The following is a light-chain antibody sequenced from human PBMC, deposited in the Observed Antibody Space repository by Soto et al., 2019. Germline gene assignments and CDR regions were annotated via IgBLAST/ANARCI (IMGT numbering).Light chain of an antibody. Sequence: EMVLTQSPGTLSLSPGERATLSCRASQSVSSSYLAWYQQKPGQAPRLLIYGAYSRATGIPDRFSGSGSGTDFTLTISRLEPEDFAVYYCQQYGSSLWTFGQGPKVEI. CDR2: GAY. J-gene: IGKJ1*01. CDR1: QSVSSSY. V-gene: IGKV3-20*01. CDR3: QQYGSSLWT.